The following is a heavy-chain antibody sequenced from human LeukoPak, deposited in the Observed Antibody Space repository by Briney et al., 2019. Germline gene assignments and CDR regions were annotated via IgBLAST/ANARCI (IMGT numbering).Heavy chain of an antibody. CDR1: GGSISSYY. CDR3: ARHYYDRTGYFYQDY. Sequence: SETLSLTCTVSGGSISSYYWSWIRQPPGKGLEWIGYIYYSGSTDYNPSLKSRVTISVDTSKNQFSLKLTSVTAADTAVYYCARHYYDRTGYFYQDYWGQGTLVTVSS. D-gene: IGHD3-22*01. V-gene: IGHV4-59*08. J-gene: IGHJ4*02. CDR2: IYYSGST.